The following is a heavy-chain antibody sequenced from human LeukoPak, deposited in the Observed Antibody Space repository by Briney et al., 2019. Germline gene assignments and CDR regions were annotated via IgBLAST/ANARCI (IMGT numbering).Heavy chain of an antibody. CDR1: GYTFTSYG. V-gene: IGHV1-18*01. CDR3: ARVGYDFWSGFLRWFDP. D-gene: IGHD3-3*01. Sequence: SVKVSCKASGYTFTSYGISWVRQAPGQGLEWMGWISAYNGNTNYAQKLQGRVTMTTDTSTSTAYMELRSLRSDDTAVYYCARVGYDFWSGFLRWFDPWGQGTLVTVSS. CDR2: ISAYNGNT. J-gene: IGHJ5*02.